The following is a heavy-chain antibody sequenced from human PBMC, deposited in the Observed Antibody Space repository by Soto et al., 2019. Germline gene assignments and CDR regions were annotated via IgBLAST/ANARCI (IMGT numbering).Heavy chain of an antibody. D-gene: IGHD2-21*02. J-gene: IGHJ4*02. CDR1: GYTFTSYG. Sequence: ASVQVSCKASGYTFTSYGISWVRQAPGQGLEWLGWISTYNGNTNSAPRLQGRLTLTTDTSTNTAYMELRSLTSDDTAVYCCARDERDSCSGGDCFYFDYWGQGTLVTVSS. CDR2: ISTYNGNT. V-gene: IGHV1-18*04. CDR3: ARDERDSCSGGDCFYFDY.